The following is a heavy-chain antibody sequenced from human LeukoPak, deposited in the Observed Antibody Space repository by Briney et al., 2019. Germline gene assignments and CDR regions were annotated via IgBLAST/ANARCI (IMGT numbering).Heavy chain of an antibody. CDR1: GFTVSSNY. V-gene: IGHV3-66*01. CDR3: AREVGGGASGQ. D-gene: IGHD3-16*01. J-gene: IGHJ4*02. CDR2: IYSDGTI. Sequence: PGRSLRLSCAASGFTVSSNYMSWVRQVPGKGLEWVSVIYSDGTISYADSVKGRFTISRDNSENTLYLQMNSLRVEDTAAYYCAREVGGGASGQWGQGTLVTVSS.